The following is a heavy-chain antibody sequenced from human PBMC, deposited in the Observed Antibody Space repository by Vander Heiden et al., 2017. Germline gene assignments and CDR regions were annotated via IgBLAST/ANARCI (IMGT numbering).Heavy chain of an antibody. CDR1: GVFTTATSFH. CDR2: LYHSGTT. CDR3: VRGIGDLWYYGMDV. V-gene: IGHV4-39*01. Sequence: QLQLQESGPRLVRPSETLSLPFDVSGVFTTATSFHWGRVRQSPGKGLEWIGSLYHSGTTYYNRYLRSRLTISVDTSKTLFSLKLSSVTAADTAVYFCVRGIGDLWYYGMDVWGQGTTVTVSS. J-gene: IGHJ6*01. D-gene: IGHD3-3*01.